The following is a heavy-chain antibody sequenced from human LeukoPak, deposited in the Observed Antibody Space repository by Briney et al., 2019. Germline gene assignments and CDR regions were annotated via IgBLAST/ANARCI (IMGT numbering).Heavy chain of an antibody. D-gene: IGHD4-11*01. CDR1: GGTFSSYA. Sequence: GSSVKVSCKASGGTFSSYAISWVRQAPGQGLEWMGGIIPIFGTANYAQKFQGRVTITTDESTSTAYMELSSLGSEDTAVYYCAIHIDYSPYYYYYMDVWGKGTTVTVSS. CDR2: IIPIFGTA. CDR3: AIHIDYSPYYYYYMDV. V-gene: IGHV1-69*05. J-gene: IGHJ6*03.